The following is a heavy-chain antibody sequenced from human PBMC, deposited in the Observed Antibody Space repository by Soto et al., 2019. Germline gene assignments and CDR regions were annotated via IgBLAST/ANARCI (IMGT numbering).Heavy chain of an antibody. CDR3: ARERIAGPFDN. J-gene: IGHJ4*02. Sequence: ASVKVSCKXSGYNFFGFHIHWVRQAPGQGLEWMGGITPGNGDTNYAQPFQGRVTLTRDTSIDTAYMDLSGLKSDDTAVYYCARERIAGPFDNWGQGTLVTVSS. CDR2: ITPGNGDT. V-gene: IGHV1-2*02. D-gene: IGHD1-26*01. CDR1: GYNFFGFH.